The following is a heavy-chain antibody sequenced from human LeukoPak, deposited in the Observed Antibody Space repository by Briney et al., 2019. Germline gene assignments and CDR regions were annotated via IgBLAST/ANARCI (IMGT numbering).Heavy chain of an antibody. Sequence: GGSLRLSCAASGFTFSSYAMSWVRQAPGKGLEWVSAISGSGGSTYYADSVKGRFTISRDNSKNTLYLQMNSLRAEDTAVYYCAKRGIAAAVPPSDLFDYWGQGTLVTVSS. J-gene: IGHJ4*02. CDR2: ISGSGGST. D-gene: IGHD6-13*01. CDR1: GFTFSSYA. V-gene: IGHV3-23*01. CDR3: AKRGIAAAVPPSDLFDY.